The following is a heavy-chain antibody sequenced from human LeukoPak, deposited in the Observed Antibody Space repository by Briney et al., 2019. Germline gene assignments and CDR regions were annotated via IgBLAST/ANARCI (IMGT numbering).Heavy chain of an antibody. V-gene: IGHV1-2*02. CDR1: GYTFTGYY. CDR2: INRHSGDG. Sequence: ASVKVSCKASGYTFTGYYIHWVRQAPGQGLEWMGWINRHSGDGNYAQKFQGRVTMTRDTSISTAYMELSRLSSDDTAVYFCARGVVACPNWGQGTLVTVSS. CDR3: ARGVVACPN. D-gene: IGHD2-15*01. J-gene: IGHJ4*02.